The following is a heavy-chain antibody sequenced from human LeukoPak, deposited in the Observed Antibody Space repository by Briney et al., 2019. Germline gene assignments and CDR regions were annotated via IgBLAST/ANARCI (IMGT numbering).Heavy chain of an antibody. V-gene: IGHV7-4-1*02. Sequence: ASVKVSCKASGYPFTNYAMNWVRQAPGQGLEYIGWINTNTGNPTYAQGFTGRFVFSLDTSASTAYLQISSLKAEDTAVYYCARVHDFWSGSHFDYWGQGTLVTVSS. CDR1: GYPFTNYA. D-gene: IGHD3-3*01. CDR3: ARVHDFWSGSHFDY. J-gene: IGHJ4*02. CDR2: INTNTGNP.